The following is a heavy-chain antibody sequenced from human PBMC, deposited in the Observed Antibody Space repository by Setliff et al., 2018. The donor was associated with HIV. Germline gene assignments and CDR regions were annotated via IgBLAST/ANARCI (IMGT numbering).Heavy chain of an antibody. V-gene: IGHV4-59*01. Sequence: PSETLSLTCTVSGGSMNSYYWNWIRQPPGKGLEWIGYIYYSGSTNYNPSLKSRVTISVDTSKNQFSLKLSSVTAADTAVYYCARRGNVGGWFDLWGQGTLVTSPQ. J-gene: IGHJ5*02. D-gene: IGHD3-16*01. CDR1: GGSMNSYY. CDR2: IYYSGST. CDR3: ARRGNVGGWFDL.